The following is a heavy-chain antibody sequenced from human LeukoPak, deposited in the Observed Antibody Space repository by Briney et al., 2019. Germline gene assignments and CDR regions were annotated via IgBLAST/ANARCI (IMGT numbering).Heavy chain of an antibody. V-gene: IGHV1-2*02. CDR1: GYTFTGYY. J-gene: IGHJ4*02. CDR3: ARDFTGLLPPSYYFDY. Sequence: ASVKVSCKASGYTFTGYYMHWVRQAPGQGLEWMGWINPNTGGTNYAQKFQGRVTMTRDTSISTAYMELSRLRFDDTALYYCARDFTGLLPPSYYFDYWGQGTLVTVSS. D-gene: IGHD2-15*01. CDR2: INPNTGGT.